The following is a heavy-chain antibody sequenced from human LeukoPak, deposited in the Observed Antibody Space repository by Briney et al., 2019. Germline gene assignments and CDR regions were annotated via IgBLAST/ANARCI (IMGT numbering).Heavy chain of an antibody. Sequence: PSETQSLTCAVYGGSFSGYYWSWIRQPPGKGLEWIGEINHSGSTNYNPSLKSRVTISVDTSKNQFSLKLSSVTAADTAVYYCASTGQVAGTVDYWGQGTLVTVSS. CDR1: GGSFSGYY. CDR2: INHSGST. J-gene: IGHJ4*02. V-gene: IGHV4-34*01. D-gene: IGHD6-19*01. CDR3: ASTGQVAGTVDY.